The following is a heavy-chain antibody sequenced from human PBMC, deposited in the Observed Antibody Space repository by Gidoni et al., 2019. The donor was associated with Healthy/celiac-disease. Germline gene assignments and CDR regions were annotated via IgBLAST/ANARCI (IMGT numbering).Heavy chain of an antibody. CDR3: ARDGSNSDDAFDI. Sequence: LEWVSSISRSRSYIDYADSVKGRLTFSRDTAKSSLYLQMNSLSAEDAAVYYCARDGSNSDDAFDIWGQGTMVTVSS. V-gene: IGHV3-21*01. CDR2: ISRSRSYI. J-gene: IGHJ3*02. D-gene: IGHD4-4*01.